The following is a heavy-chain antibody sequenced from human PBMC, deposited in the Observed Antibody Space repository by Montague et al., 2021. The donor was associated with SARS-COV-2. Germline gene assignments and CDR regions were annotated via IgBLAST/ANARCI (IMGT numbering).Heavy chain of an antibody. CDR2: INQSGNP. CDR1: GGSFSTYY. D-gene: IGHD3-3*01. J-gene: IGHJ6*02. V-gene: IGHV4-34*01. CDR3: ARDQTVLEWLWYGMDV. Sequence: SETLSLTCAVYGGSFSTYYWAWTRQSPGKGLEWIGKINQSGNPNYNPSLKSRVSIPVDTSSSQFSLYLTSVTAADAAVYYCARDQTVLEWLWYGMDVWGQGSSVTVSS.